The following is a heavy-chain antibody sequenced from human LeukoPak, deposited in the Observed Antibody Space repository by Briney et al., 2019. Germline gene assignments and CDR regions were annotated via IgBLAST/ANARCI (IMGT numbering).Heavy chain of an antibody. J-gene: IGHJ4*02. D-gene: IGHD3-22*01. CDR2: ISSSSSFI. CDR1: GFTFSSYS. V-gene: IGHV3-21*01. CDR3: ARDYYDSSGYYSFDY. Sequence: GGSLRLSCAASGFTFSSYSMNWVRQAPGKGLEWVSSISSSSSFIYYADSVKGRFTISRDNAKNSLYLQMNSLRAEDTAVYYCARDYYDSSGYYSFDYWGQGTLVTVSS.